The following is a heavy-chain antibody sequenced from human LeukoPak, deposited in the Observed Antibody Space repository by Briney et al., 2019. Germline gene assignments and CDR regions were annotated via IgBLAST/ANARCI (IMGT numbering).Heavy chain of an antibody. J-gene: IGHJ4*02. CDR1: GFTVRGNY. Sequence: GGSLRLSCAASGFTVRGNYMTWVRQAPGKGLGWVSILYGGGSTYYADSVKGRFTISRDNSKNTLYLQVNSLRAEDTAVYYCAGGYYDSSTYYYVGAFWGQGTLVTVSS. CDR3: AGGYYDSSTYYYVGAF. D-gene: IGHD3-22*01. CDR2: LYGGGST. V-gene: IGHV3-66*01.